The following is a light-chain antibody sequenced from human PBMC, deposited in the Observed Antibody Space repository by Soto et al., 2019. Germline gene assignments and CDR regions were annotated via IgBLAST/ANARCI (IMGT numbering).Light chain of an antibody. Sequence: ELTQPPSVSVSPGQTARITCSGDALPKQYAYWYQQKPGQAPVLVIYKDSERPSGIPERFSGSSSGTTVTLTISGVQAEDEADYYCQSADSSGTYYVFGTGTKVTVL. CDR3: QSADSSGTYYV. CDR1: ALPKQY. V-gene: IGLV3-25*02. J-gene: IGLJ1*01. CDR2: KDS.